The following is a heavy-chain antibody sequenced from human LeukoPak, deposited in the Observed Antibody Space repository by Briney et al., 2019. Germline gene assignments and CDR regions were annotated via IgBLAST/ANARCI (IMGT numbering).Heavy chain of an antibody. J-gene: IGHJ3*02. CDR3: ARHHPDSSSWLSPTKTLFPDAFDI. Sequence: VSLRLSCAASGLTFSSYSMSWVRQAPGKGLEWVTSISSSSSYIYYADSVKGRFTISRDNAKNSLYLQMNSLRAEDTAVYYCARHHPDSSSWLSPTKTLFPDAFDIWGQGTMVTVSS. D-gene: IGHD6-13*01. CDR2: ISSSSSYI. V-gene: IGHV3-21*01. CDR1: GLTFSSYS.